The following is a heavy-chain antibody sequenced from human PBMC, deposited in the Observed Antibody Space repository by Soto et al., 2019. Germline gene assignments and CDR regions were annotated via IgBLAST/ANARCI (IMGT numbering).Heavy chain of an antibody. D-gene: IGHD1-1*01. CDR1: GFTFSDHY. V-gene: IGHV3-72*01. CDR3: TRGLLRAAPSYNFPGMEV. Sequence: EVQLVESGGGLVQPGGSLRLSCAASGFTFSDHYMDWVRQAPGKGLEWVARSRNRVNSHTTEYAASVKGRFTISRDESKSSLYLQMNSLKTEATAVYYCTRGLLRAAPSYNFPGMEVWGQGTTVTVSS. J-gene: IGHJ6*01. CDR2: SRNRVNSHTT.